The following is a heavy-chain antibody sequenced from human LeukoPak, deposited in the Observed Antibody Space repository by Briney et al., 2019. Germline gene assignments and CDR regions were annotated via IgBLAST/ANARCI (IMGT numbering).Heavy chain of an antibody. J-gene: IGHJ6*03. V-gene: IGHV3-23*01. D-gene: IGHD3-10*01. CDR3: AKNGGSGLVYYYMDV. CDR1: AFSFRNYA. CDR2: IRHSDYRT. Sequence: PGGSLRLSCVVSAFSFRNYAMSWVRQAPGKGLEWVATIRHSDYRTFYADSVKGRFSIARDNSKNTLFLQMTSLRADDTAVYYCAKNGGSGLVYYYMDVWGKGTTVTISS.